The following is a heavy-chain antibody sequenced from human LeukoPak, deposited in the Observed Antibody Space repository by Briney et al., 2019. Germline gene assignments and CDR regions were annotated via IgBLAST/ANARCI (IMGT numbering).Heavy chain of an antibody. CDR1: GFTFSSYG. D-gene: IGHD6-13*01. CDR2: IYYDGSNK. Sequence: GGSLRLSCAASGFTFSSYGMHWVRQAPGKGLEWVAAIYYDGSNKYYADSVKGRFTISRDNSKNTLYLQMNSLTAEDTAVYYCATGVAAAGNAFDIWGQGTLVTVSS. CDR3: ATGVAAAGNAFDI. J-gene: IGHJ3*02. V-gene: IGHV3-30*03.